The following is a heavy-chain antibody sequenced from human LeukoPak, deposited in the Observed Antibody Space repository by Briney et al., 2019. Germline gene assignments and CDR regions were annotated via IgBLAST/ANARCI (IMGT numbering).Heavy chain of an antibody. Sequence: GGSLRLSCAASGFTFDDYAMHWVRQVPGRGLEWVSGISWNSGSTGYAGSVKGRFTMSRDNTKNSLYLQMNSLTPDDTALYYCVRGNFGPAQWFDPWGQGTLVTVSS. J-gene: IGHJ5*02. CDR2: ISWNSGST. D-gene: IGHD3/OR15-3a*01. CDR1: GFTFDDYA. V-gene: IGHV3-9*01. CDR3: VRGNFGPAQWFDP.